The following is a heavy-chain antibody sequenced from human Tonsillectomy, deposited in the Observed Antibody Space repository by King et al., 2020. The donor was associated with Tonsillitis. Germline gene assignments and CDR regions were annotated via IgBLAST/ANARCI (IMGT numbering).Heavy chain of an antibody. D-gene: IGHD3-10*01. CDR1: GFTFSGYW. J-gene: IGHJ4*02. CDR2: INSDGDST. CDR3: AKNWGLWF. Sequence: EVQLVESGGGLVQPGGSLRLSCAASGFTFSGYWMHWVRQAPGKGLVWVSRINSDGDSTDYADSVKGRFTISRDNAKDTLFLQMNSPRAEDTAVYYCAKNWGLWFGGQGTLVTVSS. V-gene: IGHV3-74*01.